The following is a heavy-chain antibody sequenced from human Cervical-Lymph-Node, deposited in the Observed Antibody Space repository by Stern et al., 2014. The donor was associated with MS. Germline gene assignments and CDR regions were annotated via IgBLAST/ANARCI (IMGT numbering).Heavy chain of an antibody. J-gene: IGHJ4*02. CDR1: GFSLSTNGVG. V-gene: IGHV2-5*02. D-gene: IGHD6-13*01. Sequence: QVTLRESGPTLEKPTQTLTLTCTFSGFSLSTNGVGVGWIRQPPGKALEWLARTYLGDDKRYSPSLKSRLTITKDTSKNQVVLTMTNMDPVDTATYYCAVRLTLYSTSWYSMHYFDYWGQGTLVTVSS. CDR2: TYLGDDK. CDR3: AVRLTLYSTSWYSMHYFDY.